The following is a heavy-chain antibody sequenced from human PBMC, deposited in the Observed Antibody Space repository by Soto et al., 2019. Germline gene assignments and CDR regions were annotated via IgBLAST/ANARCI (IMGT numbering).Heavy chain of an antibody. V-gene: IGHV4-59*01. J-gene: IGHJ6*03. CDR1: GGSISSYY. CDR2: IYYSGST. Sequence: SETLSLTCTVSGGSISSYYWSWIRQPPGKGLEWIGYIYYSGSTNYNPSLKSRVTISVDTSKNQFSLKLSSVTAADTAVYYCARNGYCSSTSCPKDYYYYMDVWGKETTVTVSS. D-gene: IGHD2-2*03. CDR3: ARNGYCSSTSCPKDYYYYMDV.